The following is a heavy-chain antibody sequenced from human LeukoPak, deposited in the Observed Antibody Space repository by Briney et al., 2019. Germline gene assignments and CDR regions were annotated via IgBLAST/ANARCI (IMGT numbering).Heavy chain of an antibody. J-gene: IGHJ4*02. D-gene: IGHD3-22*01. CDR1: GYTFTSYG. CDR3: ARESHPYYYDSSGHFDY. V-gene: IGHV1-18*01. CDR2: ISAYNGNT. Sequence: ASVKVSCKASGYTFTSYGISWVRQAPGQGLEWMGWISAYNGNTNYAQKLQGRVTMTTDTSTSTAYMELRSLRSDDTVVYYCARESHPYYYDSSGHFDYWGQGTLVTVSS.